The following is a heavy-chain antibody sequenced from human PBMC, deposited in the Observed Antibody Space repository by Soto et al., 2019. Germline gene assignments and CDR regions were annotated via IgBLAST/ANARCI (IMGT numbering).Heavy chain of an antibody. D-gene: IGHD2-15*01. CDR2: VIPIFGTP. J-gene: IGHJ6*02. Sequence: QVQLVQSGAEVKKTGSSVKVSCKAPGGTFSTYAISWVRQAPGQGLEWMGGVIPIFGTPKYAQKFQGRVTITADESTSTGYMALRSLRSEDTAVYYCARSQGGSSSLDIYYYYYYGMDVWGQGTTVTVSS. V-gene: IGHV1-69*01. CDR1: GGTFSTYA. CDR3: ARSQGGSSSLDIYYYYYYGMDV.